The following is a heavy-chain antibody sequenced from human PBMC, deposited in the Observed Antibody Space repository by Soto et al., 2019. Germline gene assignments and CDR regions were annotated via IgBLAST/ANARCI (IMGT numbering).Heavy chain of an antibody. D-gene: IGHD3-10*01. V-gene: IGHV3-30-3*01. CDR3: AASSGIEGTYYYGMDV. J-gene: IGHJ6*02. CDR1: GFTFSSYA. CDR2: ISYDGSNK. Sequence: GGSLRLSCAASGFTFSSYAMHWVRQAPGKGLEWVAVISYDGSNKYYADSVKGRFTISRDNSKNTLYLQMNSLRAEDTAVYYCAASSGIEGTYYYGMDVWGQGTTVTVSS.